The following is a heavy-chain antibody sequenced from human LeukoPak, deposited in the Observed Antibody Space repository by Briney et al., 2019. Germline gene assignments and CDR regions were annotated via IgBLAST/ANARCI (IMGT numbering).Heavy chain of an antibody. D-gene: IGHD1-26*01. V-gene: IGHV3-30*04. CDR1: GFTFSSYA. CDR2: ISYDGSNK. CDR3: AREGIVGATTLDY. Sequence: GGSLRLSCAASGFTFSSYAMHWVRQAPGKGLEWVAVISYDGSNKYYADSVKGRFTISRDNSKNTLYLQMNSLRAADTAVYYCAREGIVGATTLDYWGQGTLVTVSS. J-gene: IGHJ4*02.